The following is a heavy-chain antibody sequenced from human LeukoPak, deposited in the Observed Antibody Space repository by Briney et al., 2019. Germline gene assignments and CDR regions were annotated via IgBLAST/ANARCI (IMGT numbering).Heavy chain of an antibody. J-gene: IGHJ6*03. CDR2: ISAYNGNT. CDR3: ARPAGDIVVVPAAQAHYYYYYYMDV. V-gene: IGHV1-18*01. Sequence: ASVKVSCKASGYTFTSYGISWVRQAPGQGLEWMGWISAYNGNTNYAQKLQGRVTMTTDTSTSTAYMELRSLRSDDTAVYYCARPAGDIVVVPAAQAHYYYYYYMDVWGKGTTVTVSS. D-gene: IGHD2-2*01. CDR1: GYTFTSYG.